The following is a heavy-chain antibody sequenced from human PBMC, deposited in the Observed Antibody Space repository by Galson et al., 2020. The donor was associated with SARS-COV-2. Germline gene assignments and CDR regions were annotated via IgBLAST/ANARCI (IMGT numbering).Heavy chain of an antibody. J-gene: IGHJ4*02. CDR2: ISYDGSNK. D-gene: IGHD3-10*01. CDR3: AKDWEALGELREDY. V-gene: IGHV3-30*18. Sequence: GGSLRLSCAASGFTFSSYGMHWVRQAPGKGLEWVAVISYDGSNKYYADSVKGRFTISRDNSKNTLYLQMNSLRAEDTAVYYCAKDWEALGELREDYWGQGTLVTVS. CDR1: GFTFSSYG.